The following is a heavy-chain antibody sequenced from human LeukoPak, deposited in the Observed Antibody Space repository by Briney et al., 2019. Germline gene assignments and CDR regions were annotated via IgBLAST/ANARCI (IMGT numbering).Heavy chain of an antibody. J-gene: IGHJ5*02. CDR1: GGSISSGSYY. V-gene: IGHV4-61*10. Sequence: SQTLSLTCTVSGGSISSGSYYWSWIRQPAGTGLEWIGYIYYSGSTNYNPSLKSRVTVSVDTSKNQFSLKLSSVTAADTAVYYCARAPLGGYYFGPWGQGTLVTVSS. CDR3: ARAPLGGYYFGP. D-gene: IGHD3-3*01. CDR2: IYYSGST.